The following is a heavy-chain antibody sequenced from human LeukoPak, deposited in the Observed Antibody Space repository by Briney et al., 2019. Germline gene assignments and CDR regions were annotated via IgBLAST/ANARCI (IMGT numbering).Heavy chain of an antibody. CDR3: ARDIEYSYGPTFDY. CDR2: IKQDGSEK. D-gene: IGHD5-18*01. J-gene: IGHJ4*02. CDR1: GFTFSSYW. V-gene: IGHV3-7*01. Sequence: PGGSLRLSCAASGFTFSSYWMSWVRQAPGKGLEWVANIKQDGSEKYYVDSVKGRFTISRDNAKNSLYLQMNSLRAEDTAVYYCARDIEYSYGPTFDYWGQGTLVTVSS.